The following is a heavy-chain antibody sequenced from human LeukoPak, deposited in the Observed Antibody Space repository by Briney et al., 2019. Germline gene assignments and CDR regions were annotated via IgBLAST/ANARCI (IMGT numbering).Heavy chain of an antibody. J-gene: IGHJ5*02. CDR1: GGSISSYY. V-gene: IGHV4-59*08. D-gene: IGHD2-21*02. CDR2: IYYSGST. CDR3: AGRPDHLECGGDGYSGVGPFDP. Sequence: SETLSLTCTVSGGSISSYYWSWIRQPPGKGLEWIGYIYYSGSTNYNPSLKSRVTISVDTSKNQFSLKLSSVTAADTAVYYCAGRPDHLECGGDGYSGVGPFDPWGQEPLVTVSS.